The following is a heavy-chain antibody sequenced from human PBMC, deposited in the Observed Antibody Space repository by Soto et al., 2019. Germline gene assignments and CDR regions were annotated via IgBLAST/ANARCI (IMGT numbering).Heavy chain of an antibody. J-gene: IGHJ4*02. CDR1: GGSIGFFD. Sequence: PSETLSLTCIVSGGSIGFFDWSWIRQPPGKRLEWIGLVSYDGRMKLTPSLYGRVVVSVETSRNQVFLRMDSVTAADTAVYYCARSSGPPGPFHNYPFDLWGQGMMVTVSS. D-gene: IGHD3-10*01. V-gene: IGHV4-59*12. CDR2: VSYDGRM. CDR3: ARSSGPPGPFHNYPFDL.